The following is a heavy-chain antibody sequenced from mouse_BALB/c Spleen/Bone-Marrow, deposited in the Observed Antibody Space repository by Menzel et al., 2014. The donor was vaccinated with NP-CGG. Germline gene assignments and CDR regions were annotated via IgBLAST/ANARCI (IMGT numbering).Heavy chain of an antibody. CDR2: IRLKSNNYAT. J-gene: IGHJ4*01. Sequence: DVQFQESGGGLVQPGGSMKLSCVASGFTFSNYXXNWVRQSPXXXXXWVXEIRLKSNNYATHYAESVKGRFTISRDDSKSSXYLQMNNLRAEDTGIYYCTRVMDYWGQGTSVTVSS. CDR1: GFTFSNYX. CDR3: TRVMDY. V-gene: IGHV6-6*02.